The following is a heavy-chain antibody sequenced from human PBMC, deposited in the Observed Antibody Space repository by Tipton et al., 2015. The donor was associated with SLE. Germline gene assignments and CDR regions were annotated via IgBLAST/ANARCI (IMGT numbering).Heavy chain of an antibody. CDR2: ISGSGHST. V-gene: IGHV3-23*01. Sequence: SLRFSCAASGFTFSSYAMNWVRQAPGKGLDWVSSISGSGHSTCYANSVKGRFTIFRDNSKGTLYLQMISLRAEDTAVYYCARDPSGSGPDFDYWGQGTLVTVSS. J-gene: IGHJ4*02. CDR3: ARDPSGSGPDFDY. D-gene: IGHD1-1*01. CDR1: GFTFSSYA.